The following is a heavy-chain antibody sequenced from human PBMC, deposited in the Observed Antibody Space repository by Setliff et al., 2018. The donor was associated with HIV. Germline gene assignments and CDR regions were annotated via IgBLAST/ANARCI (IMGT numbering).Heavy chain of an antibody. J-gene: IGHJ4*02. CDR2: INSDGTEK. Sequence: GGSLRLSCIASAFSFNNYYMTWVRQAPGKGLEWVANINSDGTEKNYADSVRGRFTISRDNSKNSVYLQMNGLRVEDTAVYYCARLRINDYWGQGTPVTVPQ. CDR3: ARLRINDY. CDR1: AFSFNNYY. V-gene: IGHV3-7*01.